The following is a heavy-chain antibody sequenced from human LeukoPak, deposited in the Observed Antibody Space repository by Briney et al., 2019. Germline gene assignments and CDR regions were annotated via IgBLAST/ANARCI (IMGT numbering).Heavy chain of an antibody. CDR1: GYTFTAYY. Sequence: ASVKVSCKASGYTFTAYYLHWVRQAPGQGLEWMGWISAYNGNTNYAQKFQGRVTMTTDTSTSTAYMELRSLRSDDTAVYYCARAGYSYGYLGYFDYWGQGTLVTVSS. CDR2: ISAYNGNT. J-gene: IGHJ4*02. V-gene: IGHV1-18*04. D-gene: IGHD5-18*01. CDR3: ARAGYSYGYLGYFDY.